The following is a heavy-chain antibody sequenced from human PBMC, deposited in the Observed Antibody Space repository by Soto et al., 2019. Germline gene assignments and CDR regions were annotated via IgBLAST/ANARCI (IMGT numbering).Heavy chain of an antibody. CDR2: IDYSGRT. V-gene: IGHV4-59*01. Sequence: QVQLQESGPGLVKVSETLSLTCTVSGGSINSYYWSWIRQPPGKGLEWVADIDYSGRTNYNTSLKSRLTISVDTSKNQLSLKVRSVTAADTAVYYCAREIRLVGVTGWFDPWGQGTLVTVSS. CDR1: GGSINSYY. CDR3: AREIRLVGVTGWFDP. J-gene: IGHJ5*02. D-gene: IGHD1-26*01.